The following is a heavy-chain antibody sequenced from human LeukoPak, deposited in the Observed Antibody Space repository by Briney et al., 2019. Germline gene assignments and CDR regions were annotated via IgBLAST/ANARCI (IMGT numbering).Heavy chain of an antibody. CDR1: GGSISSSSYY. Sequence: SETLSLTCTVSGGSISSSSYYWGWIRQPPGKGLEWIGSIYYSGSTYYNPSLKSRVTISVDTSKNQFSLKLSSVTAADTAVYYCARGSHPAMVRGPFDYWGQGTLVTVSS. V-gene: IGHV4-39*07. CDR3: ARGSHPAMVRGPFDY. D-gene: IGHD3-10*01. CDR2: IYYSGST. J-gene: IGHJ4*02.